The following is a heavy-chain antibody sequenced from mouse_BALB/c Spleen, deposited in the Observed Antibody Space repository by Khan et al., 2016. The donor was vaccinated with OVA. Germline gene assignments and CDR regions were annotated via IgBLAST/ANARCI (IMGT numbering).Heavy chain of an antibody. J-gene: IGHJ2*01. D-gene: IGHD1-3*01. Sequence: VQLQQSGAELVKPGASVKLSCTASGFNIKDTYMPWVKQRPEQGLEWIGRIDPANGNTKYDPKFQGKATITADTSSNTAYLQGSSLTAEDTSIYYCARLEDIWGQGTTLTVSS. CDR1: GFNIKDTY. CDR2: IDPANGNT. V-gene: IGHV14-3*02. CDR3: ARLEDI.